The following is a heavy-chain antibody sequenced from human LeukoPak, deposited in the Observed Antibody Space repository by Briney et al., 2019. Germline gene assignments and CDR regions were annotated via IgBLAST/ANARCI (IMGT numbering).Heavy chain of an antibody. CDR1: GYTYTSDD. CDR2: MNPNSGNT. J-gene: IGHJ4*02. V-gene: IGHV1-8*02. D-gene: IGHD3-16*02. Sequence: ASAKVSCKASGYTYTSDDINWVRQATGQWLEWMGGMNPNSGNTGYAQKFQGRVTMTRNTSISTAYMELSSLRSEDTAVYYCARTGALFYDYVWGSYRQPYYFDYWGQGTLVTVSS. CDR3: ARTGALFYDYVWGSYRQPYYFDY.